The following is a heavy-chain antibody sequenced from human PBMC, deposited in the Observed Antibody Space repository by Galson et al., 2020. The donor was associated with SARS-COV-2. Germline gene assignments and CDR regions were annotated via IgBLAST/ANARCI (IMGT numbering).Heavy chain of an antibody. CDR1: GDSVPSNSAA. J-gene: IGHJ4*02. CDR3: SRDEGVLWPDISVDC. D-gene: IGHD2-2*01. CDR2: TYYSSKWYN. Sequence: TLSLTCAISGDSVPSNSAAWHWLRQSPSRGLEWLGRTYYSSKWYNDYAVSVKSRITINPDTSKNQFSLQLNSVTPEDTAVYYWSRDEGVLWPDISVDCWGQGTLVTVSS. V-gene: IGHV6-1*01.